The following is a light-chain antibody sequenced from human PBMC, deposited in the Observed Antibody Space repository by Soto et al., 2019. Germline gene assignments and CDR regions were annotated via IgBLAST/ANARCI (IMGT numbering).Light chain of an antibody. CDR2: GNS. CDR3: QSYDSSLSAVV. CDR1: SSNIGADYD. J-gene: IGLJ2*01. V-gene: IGLV1-40*01. Sequence: QSVLTQPPSVSGTPGQRVTLSCTGSSSNIGADYDVHWYQHLPGTAPKLLIYGNSNRPSGIPDRFSGSKSGTSASLAIAGLQAEDEADYYCQSYDSSLSAVVFGGGTKLTVL.